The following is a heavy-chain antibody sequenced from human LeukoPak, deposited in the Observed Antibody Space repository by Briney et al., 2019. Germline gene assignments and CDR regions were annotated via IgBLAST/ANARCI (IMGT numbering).Heavy chain of an antibody. V-gene: IGHV4-59*01. Sequence: PSETLSLTCTVSGGSISSYYWSWIRQPPGKGLEWIGYIYYSGSTNYNPSLKSRVTISVDTSKNQFSLKLSSVTAADTAAYYCARVGDYYYYMDVWGKGTTVTVSS. CDR2: IYYSGST. CDR1: GGSISSYY. J-gene: IGHJ6*03. CDR3: ARVGDYYYYMDV.